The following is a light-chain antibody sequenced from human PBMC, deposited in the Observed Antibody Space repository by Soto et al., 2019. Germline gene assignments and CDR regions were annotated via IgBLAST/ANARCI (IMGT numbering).Light chain of an antibody. Sequence: DIVMTQSPDSLAVSLGERATINCKSSQSVLYSSNNKNYLAWYQQKPGQPPKLLIYWASTRESGVPARFRGSGSGTDFTLTISSLQAEDVAVYYCQHYYSTPFTFGPGTKVDIK. V-gene: IGKV4-1*01. CDR3: QHYYSTPFT. J-gene: IGKJ3*01. CDR2: WAS. CDR1: QSVLYSSNNKNY.